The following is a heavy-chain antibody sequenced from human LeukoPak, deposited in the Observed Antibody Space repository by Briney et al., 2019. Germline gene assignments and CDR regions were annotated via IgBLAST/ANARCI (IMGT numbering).Heavy chain of an antibody. V-gene: IGHV3-33*01. CDR2: IWDDGNNK. CDR3: VIESNDPDTGDC. Sequence: PGGSLRLSCAASGFTFSRYVMNWVRQAPGKGLEWVAAIWDDGNNKAYADSVKGRFTISRDNSNNTLYLQMNSLRSEDTAVFYCVIESNDPDTGDCWGQGTLVTVSS. D-gene: IGHD5-18*01. J-gene: IGHJ4*02. CDR1: GFTFSRYV.